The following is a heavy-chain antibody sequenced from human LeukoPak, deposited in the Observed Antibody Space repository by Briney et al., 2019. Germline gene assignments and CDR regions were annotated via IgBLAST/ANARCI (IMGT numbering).Heavy chain of an antibody. CDR2: IYPGDSDT. CDR3: ARHAVRDGYNRHNDY. J-gene: IGHJ4*02. CDR1: GYKFTTYW. V-gene: IGHV5-51*01. Sequence: GESLKISCTGSGYKFTTYWIAWVRQMPGKGLEWMGIIYPGDSDTRYSPSFQGQVSISVDKSISTAYLQWSSLKASDTAMYYCARHAVRDGYNRHNDYWGQGTLVTVSS. D-gene: IGHD5-24*01.